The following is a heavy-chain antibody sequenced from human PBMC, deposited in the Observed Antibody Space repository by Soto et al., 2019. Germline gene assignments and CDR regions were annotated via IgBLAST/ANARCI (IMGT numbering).Heavy chain of an antibody. V-gene: IGHV4-4*02. J-gene: IGHJ4*02. D-gene: IGHD6-13*01. CDR2: IYHSGST. Sequence: SETLSLTCAVSGGSISSSNWWSWVRQPPGKGLEWIGEIYHSGSTNYNPSLKSRATISVDKSKNQFSLKLSSVTAADTAVYYCARAAMGGSSWPFDYWGQGTLVTVSS. CDR1: GGSISSSNW. CDR3: ARAAMGGSSWPFDY.